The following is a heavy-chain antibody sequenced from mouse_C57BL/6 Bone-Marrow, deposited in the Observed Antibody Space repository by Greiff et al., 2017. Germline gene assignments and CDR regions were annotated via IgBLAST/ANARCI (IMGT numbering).Heavy chain of an antibody. J-gene: IGHJ4*01. D-gene: IGHD2-4*01. CDR3: ARGYDYDYAMDY. CDR1: GYSFTDYH. Sequence: EVQGVESGPELVKPGASVKISCKASGYSFTDYHMNWVKQSNGKSLEWIGVINPNSGTTSYNQKFKGKATLTVDQSSSTAYMQLNSLTSEDSAVYYGARGYDYDYAMDYWGQGTSVTVSS. CDR2: INPNSGTT. V-gene: IGHV1-39*01.